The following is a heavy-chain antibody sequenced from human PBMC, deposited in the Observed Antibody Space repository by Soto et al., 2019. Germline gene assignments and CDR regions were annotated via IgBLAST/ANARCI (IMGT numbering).Heavy chain of an antibody. CDR2: ISYDGSNK. V-gene: IGHV3-30*18. CDR3: AKSNEYDFWSGYYQQYYYYYYMDV. J-gene: IGHJ6*03. CDR1: GFPFSSYC. Sequence: GGSLSLSCAASGFPFSSYCMHWVRQAPGKGLEWVAVISYDGSNKYYADSVKGRFTISRDNSKNTLYLQMNSLRAEDTAVYYCAKSNEYDFWSGYYQQYYYYYYMDVWGKGTTVTVSS. D-gene: IGHD3-3*01.